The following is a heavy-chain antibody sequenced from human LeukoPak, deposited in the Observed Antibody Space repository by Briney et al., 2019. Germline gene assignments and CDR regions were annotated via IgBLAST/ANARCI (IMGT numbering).Heavy chain of an antibody. CDR2: ISSSGSTM. V-gene: IGHV3-11*01. CDR3: ARGGYDYGDYVFKVYYYYGMDV. D-gene: IGHD4-17*01. J-gene: IGHJ6*02. CDR1: GFTFSDYY. Sequence: GGSLRLSCAASGFTFSDYYMSWIRQAPGKGLEWVSYISSSGSTMYYADSVKGRFTISRDNAKNSLYLQMNSLRAEDTAVYYCARGGYDYGDYVFKVYYYYGMDVWGQGTTVTVSS.